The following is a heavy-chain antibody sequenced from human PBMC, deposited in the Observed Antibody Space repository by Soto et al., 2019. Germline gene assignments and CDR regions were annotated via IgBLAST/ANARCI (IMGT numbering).Heavy chain of an antibody. V-gene: IGHV1-8*01. Sequence: QVQLVQSGAEVKKPGASVKVSCKASGYTFTSYDINWVRQATGQGLEWMGWMNPNSGNTGYAQKLQGRVTMTTDTSTSTAYMELRSLRSDDTAVYYCARGQSYDSSGCDYWGQGTLVTVSS. CDR1: GYTFTSYD. D-gene: IGHD3-22*01. CDR3: ARGQSYDSSGCDY. J-gene: IGHJ4*02. CDR2: MNPNSGNT.